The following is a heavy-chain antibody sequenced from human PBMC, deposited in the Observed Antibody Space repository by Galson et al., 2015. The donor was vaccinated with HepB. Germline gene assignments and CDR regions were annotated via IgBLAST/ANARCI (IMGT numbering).Heavy chain of an antibody. CDR2: ISYDGSNK. J-gene: IGHJ4*02. CDR1: GFTFSSYG. V-gene: IGHV3-30*18. D-gene: IGHD6-25*01. CDR3: AKDAQRLSSANDY. Sequence: SLRLSCAASGFTFSSYGMHWVRQAPGKGLEWVAVISYDGSNKYYADSVKGRFTISRDNSKNTLYLQMNSLRAEDTAVYYCAKDAQRLSSANDYWGQGTLVTVSS.